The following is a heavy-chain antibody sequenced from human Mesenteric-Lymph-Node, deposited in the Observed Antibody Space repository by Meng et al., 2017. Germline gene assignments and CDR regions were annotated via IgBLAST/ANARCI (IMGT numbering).Heavy chain of an antibody. V-gene: IGHV4-59*01. Sequence: SETLSPTCTVSGGSISSYYWSWIRQPPGKGLEWIGYIYYSGSTNYNPSLKSRVTISVDTSKNQFFLKLSSVTAADTAVYYCARAVAGTSAPYYFDYWGQGTLVTASS. CDR3: ARAVAGTSAPYYFDY. CDR2: IYYSGST. D-gene: IGHD6-19*01. CDR1: GGSISSYY. J-gene: IGHJ4*02.